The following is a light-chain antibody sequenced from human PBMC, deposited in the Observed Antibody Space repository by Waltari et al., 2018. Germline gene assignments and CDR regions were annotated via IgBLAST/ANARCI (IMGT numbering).Light chain of an antibody. CDR2: NTD. J-gene: IGLJ3*02. Sequence: QTVVTQEPSVPVSPGGPVTLNCGLNSGSVSRSRYPAWYRQTPGQPPRRLIYNTDTRAFGIPPRFFGSILENKAALTIAQAQADDECDYFCLFYLGGGIWVFGGGTKLTV. V-gene: IGLV8-61*01. CDR3: LFYLGGGIWV. CDR1: SGSVSRSRY.